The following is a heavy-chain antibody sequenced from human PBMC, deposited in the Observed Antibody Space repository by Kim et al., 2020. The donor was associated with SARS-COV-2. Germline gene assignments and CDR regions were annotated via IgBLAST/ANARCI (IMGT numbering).Heavy chain of an antibody. CDR3: ARDRGGSILWNRGVFDI. J-gene: IGHJ3*02. V-gene: IGHV4-61*01. CDR1: GGSVSSGSYY. Sequence: SETLSLTCTVSGGSVSSGSYYWSWIRQPPGKGLEWIGYIYYSGSTNYNPSLKSRVTISVDTSKNQFFLKLSSVTAADTAVYYCARDRGGSILWNRGVFDIWGQGTMVTVSS. D-gene: IGHD2-21*01. CDR2: IYYSGST.